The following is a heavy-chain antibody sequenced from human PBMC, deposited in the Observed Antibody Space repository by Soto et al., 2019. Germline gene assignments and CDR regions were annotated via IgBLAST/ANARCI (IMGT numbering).Heavy chain of an antibody. V-gene: IGHV3-21*01. CDR1: GFTFSSYS. D-gene: IGHD6-13*01. J-gene: IGHJ5*02. CDR2: ISSSSSYI. CDR3: ARPDLRAAAGTNWFDP. Sequence: GGSLRLSCAASGFTFSSYSMNWVRQAPGKGLEWVSSISSSSSYIYYADSVKGRFTISRDNAKNSLYLQMNSLRAEDTAVYYCARPDLRAAAGTNWFDPWGQGTLVTVSS.